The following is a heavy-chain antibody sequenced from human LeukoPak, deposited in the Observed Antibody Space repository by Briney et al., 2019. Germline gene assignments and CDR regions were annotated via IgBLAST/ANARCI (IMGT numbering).Heavy chain of an antibody. CDR1: GGSISSSNW. CDR3: ARYGTPFMVRGVNPYYYYYMDV. J-gene: IGHJ6*03. Sequence: SETLSLTCAVSGGSISSSNWWSWVRQPPGNGLEWIGEIYHSGSTNYNPSLKSRVTMSVDTSKNQFSLKLSSVTAADTAVYYCARYGTPFMVRGVNPYYYYYMDVWGKGTTVTISS. CDR2: IYHSGST. V-gene: IGHV4-4*02. D-gene: IGHD3-10*01.